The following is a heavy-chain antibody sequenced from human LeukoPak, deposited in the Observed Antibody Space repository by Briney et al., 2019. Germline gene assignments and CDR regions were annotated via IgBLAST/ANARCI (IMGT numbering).Heavy chain of an antibody. CDR1: GYTFTSYD. CDR2: ISAYNGYT. Sequence: GASVKVSCKASGYTFTSYDINWVRQATGQGLEWMGWISAYNGYTHFAQKFQGRVTMTRDTSISTAYMELSSLRSDDTAVYYCARDVHWLNSGWGSGTYYAPYFDYWGQGTLVTVSS. V-gene: IGHV1-2*02. CDR3: ARDVHWLNSGWGSGTYYAPYFDY. D-gene: IGHD3-10*01. J-gene: IGHJ4*02.